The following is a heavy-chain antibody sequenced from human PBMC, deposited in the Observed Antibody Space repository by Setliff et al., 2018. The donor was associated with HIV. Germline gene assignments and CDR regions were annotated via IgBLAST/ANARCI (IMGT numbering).Heavy chain of an antibody. CDR3: ATRPRIAARPFGY. CDR2: IFHSGDT. CDR1: GVSVGSGDYY. Sequence: KPSETLSLTCSVSGVSVGSGDYYWHWIRQHPEKALEWIGYIFHSGDTYYNPSLKSRISMSVDTSKNQFSLELTSLTVADTAVYYCATRPRIAARPFGYWGQGMLVTVSS. D-gene: IGHD6-6*01. V-gene: IGHV4-31*03. J-gene: IGHJ4*02.